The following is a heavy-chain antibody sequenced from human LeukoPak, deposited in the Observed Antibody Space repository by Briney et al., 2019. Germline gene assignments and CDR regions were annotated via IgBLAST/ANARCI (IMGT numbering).Heavy chain of an antibody. Sequence: GASVKVSCKASGYTFTSYYMHWVRQAPGQGLEWMGIINPSGGSTSYAQKFQGRVTMTRDTSTSTVYMELSSLRSEDTAVYYCARDYRILIDYYDSSGYYHPSYYFDYWGQGTLVTVSS. D-gene: IGHD3-22*01. CDR2: INPSGGST. CDR1: GYTFTSYY. CDR3: ARDYRILIDYYDSSGYYHPSYYFDY. J-gene: IGHJ4*02. V-gene: IGHV1-46*01.